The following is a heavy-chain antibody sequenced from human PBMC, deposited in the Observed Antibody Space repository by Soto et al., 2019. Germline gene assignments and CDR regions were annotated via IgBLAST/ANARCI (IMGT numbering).Heavy chain of an antibody. CDR1: GFTCSSYG. CDR3: AKVKNPYTFGGQGFDY. V-gene: IGHV3-30*18. CDR2: ISYDGSNK. Sequence: QVQLVESGGGVVQPGRSLRLSCAASGFTCSSYGMHWVRQAPGKGLEWVAVISYDGSNKYYADSVKGRFTISRDNSKNTLYLQMNSLRAEDTAVYYCAKVKNPYTFGGQGFDYWGQGTLVTVSS. D-gene: IGHD3-16*01. J-gene: IGHJ4*02.